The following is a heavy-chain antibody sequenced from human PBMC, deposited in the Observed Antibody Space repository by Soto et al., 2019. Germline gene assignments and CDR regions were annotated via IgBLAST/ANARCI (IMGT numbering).Heavy chain of an antibody. CDR1: GYSFTRFW. J-gene: IGHJ4*02. Sequence: LTISCTASGYSFTRFWIRWLRQMPVKGLEWMGRIDPSDSYTSYSPSFQGHVTISADRSISTAYLQWSSLKASDTAMYYCARLERYTGYELHFDYWGQGTKVTVSS. CDR3: ARLERYTGYELHFDY. D-gene: IGHD5-12*01. V-gene: IGHV5-10-1*01. CDR2: IDPSDSYT.